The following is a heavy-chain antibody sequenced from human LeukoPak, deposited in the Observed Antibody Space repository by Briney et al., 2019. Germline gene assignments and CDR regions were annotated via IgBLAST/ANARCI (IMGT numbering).Heavy chain of an antibody. CDR2: TRNKPNSYTT. Sequence: GGSLRLSCAASGFTFSDHYMDWVRQAPGKGLEWVGRTRNKPNSYTTEYAASVKGRFTISKDDSKNSLYLQMNSLKTEDTAVYYCARVGVVQGSYYFDYWGQGTLVTVSS. CDR3: ARVGVVQGSYYFDY. D-gene: IGHD2-15*01. V-gene: IGHV3-72*01. J-gene: IGHJ4*02. CDR1: GFTFSDHY.